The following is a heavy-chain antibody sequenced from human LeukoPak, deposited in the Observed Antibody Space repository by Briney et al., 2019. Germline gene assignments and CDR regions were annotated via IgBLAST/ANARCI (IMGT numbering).Heavy chain of an antibody. CDR1: GGTFSSYA. V-gene: IGHV1-69*04. D-gene: IGHD2-15*01. CDR3: ARGPDIVAPTLSDDAFDI. J-gene: IGHJ3*02. CDR2: IIPILGIA. Sequence: ASVKVSCKASGGTFSSYAISWVRQAPGQGLEWMGRIIPILGIANYAQKFQGRVTITADKSTSTAYMELSSLRSEDTAVYYCARGPDIVAPTLSDDAFDIWGQGTMVTVSS.